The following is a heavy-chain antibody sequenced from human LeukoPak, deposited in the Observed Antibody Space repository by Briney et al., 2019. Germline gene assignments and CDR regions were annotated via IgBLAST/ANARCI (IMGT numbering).Heavy chain of an antibody. CDR2: IRGSGGST. V-gene: IGHV3-23*01. CDR3: AKDRIVLMVYALFDY. D-gene: IGHD2-8*01. Sequence: GGSLRLSCAASGFTFSSYAMSWVRQAPGKGLEWVSAIRGSGGSTYYADSVKGRFTISRDNSKNTLYLQMNSLRAEDTAVYYCAKDRIVLMVYALFDYWGQGTLVTVSS. CDR1: GFTFSSYA. J-gene: IGHJ4*02.